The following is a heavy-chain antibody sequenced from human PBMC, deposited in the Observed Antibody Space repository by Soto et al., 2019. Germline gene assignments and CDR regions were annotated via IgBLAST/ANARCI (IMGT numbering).Heavy chain of an antibody. V-gene: IGHV3-23*01. CDR2: ISGSGGST. CDR3: AKDTSITMVRGVIAH. CDR1: GFTFSSYA. Sequence: EVQLLESGGGLVQPGGSLRLSCAASGFTFSSYAMSWVRQAPGKGLERVSAISGSGGSTYYADSVKGRFTISRDNSKNTLYLQMNSLRAEDTAVYYCAKDTSITMVRGVIAHWGQGTLVTVSS. J-gene: IGHJ4*02. D-gene: IGHD3-10*01.